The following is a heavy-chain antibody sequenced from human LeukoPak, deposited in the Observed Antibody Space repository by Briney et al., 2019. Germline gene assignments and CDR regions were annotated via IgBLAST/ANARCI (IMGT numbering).Heavy chain of an antibody. J-gene: IGHJ3*02. V-gene: IGHV3-23*01. Sequence: PGGSLRLSCAASGFTFSSYAMSWVRQAPGKGLEWVSAISGGGGSIYYADSVKGRFTISRDNSNNTLYLQMNSLRAEDTAVYYCAKEISKFGESYDAFDIWGQGTMVTVSS. D-gene: IGHD3-10*01. CDR3: AKEISKFGESYDAFDI. CDR2: ISGGGGSI. CDR1: GFTFSSYA.